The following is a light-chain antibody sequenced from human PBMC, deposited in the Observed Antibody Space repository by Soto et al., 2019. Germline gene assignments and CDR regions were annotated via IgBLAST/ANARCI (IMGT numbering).Light chain of an antibody. Sequence: QSVLTQPASVSGSPGQSITISCTATTSDVGGFDSVSWYQQHPGTAPRVIIYEVSNRPSGVSYRFSGSKSANTASLTISGLPADDEDDYCCSSYTTSNTWLFGGGTKVTVL. V-gene: IGLV2-14*01. CDR2: EVS. CDR1: TSDVGGFDS. J-gene: IGLJ3*02. CDR3: SSYTTSNTWL.